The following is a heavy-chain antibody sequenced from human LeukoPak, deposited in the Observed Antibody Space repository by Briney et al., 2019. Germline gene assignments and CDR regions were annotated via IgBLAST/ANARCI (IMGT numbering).Heavy chain of an antibody. D-gene: IGHD6-19*01. Sequence: RASVKLSCKASGGTFSSYAISWVRQAPGQGLERMGGIIPIFGTANYAQKFQGRVTITTDESTSTAYMELSSLRSEDTAVYYCARAWVGSSGWYSPYYLDYWGQGTLVTVSS. V-gene: IGHV1-69*05. J-gene: IGHJ4*02. CDR2: IIPIFGTA. CDR1: GGTFSSYA. CDR3: ARAWVGSSGWYSPYYLDY.